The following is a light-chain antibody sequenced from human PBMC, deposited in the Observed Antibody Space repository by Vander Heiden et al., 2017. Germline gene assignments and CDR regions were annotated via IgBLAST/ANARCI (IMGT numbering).Light chain of an antibody. CDR1: QSVLYSSNNKNY. V-gene: IGKV4-1*01. Sequence: DIVMTQSPDSLAVSLGERATINCKSSQSVLYSSNNKNYLAWYQQKPGQPPKLLIYWASTRESGVPDRFSGSGSGTDFTPTISSLQAEDVAVYYCQQYYSTPWTFSQGTKVEIK. CDR3: QQYYSTPWT. CDR2: WAS. J-gene: IGKJ1*01.